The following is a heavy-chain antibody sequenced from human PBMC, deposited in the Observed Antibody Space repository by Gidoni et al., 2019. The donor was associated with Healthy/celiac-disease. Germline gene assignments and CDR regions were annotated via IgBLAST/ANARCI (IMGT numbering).Heavy chain of an antibody. CDR2: IYYSGST. D-gene: IGHD2-15*01. V-gene: IGHV4-59*01. CDR1: GGSISSYY. Sequence: QVQLQESGPGLVKPSETLSLTCTVSGGSISSYYCSWIRQPPGKGLEWIGYIYYSGSTNYNPSLKSRVTISVDTSKNQFSLKLSSVTAADTAVYYCARARFEGYCSGGSCGVYYYGMDVWGQGTTVTVSS. J-gene: IGHJ6*02. CDR3: ARARFEGYCSGGSCGVYYYGMDV.